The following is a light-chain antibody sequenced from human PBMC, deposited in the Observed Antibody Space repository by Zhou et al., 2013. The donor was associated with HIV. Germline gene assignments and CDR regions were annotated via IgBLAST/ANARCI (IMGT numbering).Light chain of an antibody. V-gene: IGKV3-20*01. CDR3: QQYGSSPWT. CDR2: DAS. Sequence: EIVLTQSPGTLSLSPGERATLSCRASQSVSGSYLAWYQQKRGQAPRLLIYDASTRATGIPDRFSGSGSGTEFTLTISSLQSEDFALYYCQQYGSSPWTFGQGTKVEIK. J-gene: IGKJ1*01. CDR1: QSVSGSY.